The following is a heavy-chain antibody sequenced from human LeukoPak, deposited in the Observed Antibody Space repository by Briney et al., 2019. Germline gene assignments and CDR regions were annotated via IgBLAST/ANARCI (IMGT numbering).Heavy chain of an antibody. J-gene: IGHJ5*02. CDR3: ARPYYYDSRVDP. CDR1: GGSFSGYY. D-gene: IGHD3-22*01. Sequence: SETLSLTCAVYGGSFSGYYWSWIRQPPGKGLEWIAYMYYSGSTYYNPSLKSRVTMSADTSKNQLSLKLSSVTAADTAVYYCARPYYYDSRVDPWGQGILVTVSS. V-gene: IGHV4-30-4*08. CDR2: MYYSGST.